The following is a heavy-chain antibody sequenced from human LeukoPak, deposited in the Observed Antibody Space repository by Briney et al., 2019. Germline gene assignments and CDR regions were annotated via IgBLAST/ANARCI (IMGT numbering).Heavy chain of an antibody. CDR1: GFTFRSYT. Sequence: GGSLRLSCAASGFTFRSYTMNWVRQTPGKGLEWVSSISSGSHYIHYADSVKGRFTISRDNAKNSLYLQMNSLRAEDTAVYYCASGFDYWGQGTLVTVSS. CDR2: ISSGSHYI. V-gene: IGHV3-21*01. CDR3: ASGFDY. J-gene: IGHJ4*02.